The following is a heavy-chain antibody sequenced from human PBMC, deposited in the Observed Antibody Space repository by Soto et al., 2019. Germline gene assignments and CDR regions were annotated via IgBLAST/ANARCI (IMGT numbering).Heavy chain of an antibody. D-gene: IGHD6-13*01. CDR3: ATVAIAAAGTNWFEP. CDR2: FDPEDGET. CDR1: GYTLTELS. V-gene: IGHV1-24*01. Sequence: GASVKVSCKVSGYTLTELSMHWVRQAPGKGLEWMGGFDPEDGETIYAQKFQGRVTMTEDTSTDTAYMELSSLRSEDTAVYYCATVAIAAAGTNWFEPWGHGTRVTVPS. J-gene: IGHJ5*02.